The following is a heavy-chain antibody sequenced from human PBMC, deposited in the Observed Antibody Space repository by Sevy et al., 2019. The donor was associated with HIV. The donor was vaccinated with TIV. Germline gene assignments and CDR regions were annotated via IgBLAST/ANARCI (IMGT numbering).Heavy chain of an antibody. CDR2: IKGKIYHGTI. CDR1: GFTFSNAW. Sequence: GGSLRLSCAASGFTFSNAWMSWVRQAPGKGLEWVGRIKGKIYHGTIDYAAPVKGRFSISRDDSKNTRYLQMNSLKTEDTAVYYCTTATWSQEDYYNSWGQGTLVTVSS. CDR3: TTATWSQEDYYNS. J-gene: IGHJ5*02. D-gene: IGHD3-10*01. V-gene: IGHV3-15*01.